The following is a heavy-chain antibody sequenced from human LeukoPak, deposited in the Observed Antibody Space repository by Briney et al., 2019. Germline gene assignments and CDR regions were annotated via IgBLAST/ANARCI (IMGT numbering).Heavy chain of an antibody. CDR2: IRPNSGGT. D-gene: IGHD4-11*01. CDR3: ARDDNYGIFVNVDY. J-gene: IGHJ4*02. V-gene: IGHV1-2*02. Sequence: ASVKVSCKASGYTFGAYYMYWVRLAPGQGLEWMGWIRPNSGGTNYTQKFQGRVTMTRDTSINTAYMELSRLTSDDTAVYYCARDDNYGIFVNVDYWGQGTLVTVSS. CDR1: GYTFGAYY.